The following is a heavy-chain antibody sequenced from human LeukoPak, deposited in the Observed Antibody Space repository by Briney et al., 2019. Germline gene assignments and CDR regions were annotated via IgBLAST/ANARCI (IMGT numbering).Heavy chain of an antibody. CDR3: ARQKSGQLGPFDY. D-gene: IGHD6-6*01. J-gene: IGHJ4*02. CDR1: RGTFSSYA. CDR2: IIPIFGTA. Sequence: GASVKVSCKASRGTFSSYAISWVRQAPGQGLEWMGGIIPIFGTANYAQKFQGRVTITADESTSTAYMELSSLGSEDTAVYYCARQKSGQLGPFDYWGQGTLVTVSS. V-gene: IGHV1-69*13.